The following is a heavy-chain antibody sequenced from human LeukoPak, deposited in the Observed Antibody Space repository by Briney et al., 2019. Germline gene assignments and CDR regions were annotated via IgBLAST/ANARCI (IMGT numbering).Heavy chain of an antibody. Sequence: GASVKVSCKASGYTFTGYYMHWVRQAPGQGLEWIGWINPNSGDTTYAQKFQGRVTMTRDTSISTAYMELSSLRSDDTALYYCARDMEVITETFRLNWFDPWGQGTLVTVSS. CDR1: GYTFTGYY. CDR2: INPNSGDT. D-gene: IGHD1-7*01. CDR3: ARDMEVITETFRLNWFDP. V-gene: IGHV1-2*02. J-gene: IGHJ5*02.